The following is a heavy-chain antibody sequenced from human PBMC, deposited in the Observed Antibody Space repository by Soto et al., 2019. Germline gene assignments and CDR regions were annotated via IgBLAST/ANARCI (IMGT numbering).Heavy chain of an antibody. CDR1: GYTFTSYA. D-gene: IGHD5-18*01. J-gene: IGHJ4*02. CDR3: ARGRGWIQLTSLDY. Sequence: QVQLVQSGAEVKKPGASVKVSCKASGYTFTSYAMHWVRQAPGQRLEWMGWINAGNGNTKYSQKFQGRVTITRDPPASTAYMELSSLRSEDTAVYYCARGRGWIQLTSLDYWGQGTLVTVSS. V-gene: IGHV1-3*01. CDR2: INAGNGNT.